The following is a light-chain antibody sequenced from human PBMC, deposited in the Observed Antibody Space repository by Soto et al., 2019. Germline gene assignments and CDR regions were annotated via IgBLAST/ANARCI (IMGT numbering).Light chain of an antibody. CDR2: DAS. Sequence: EIVWTQSPDTLSLSPGERATLSCRASQSVRSERLAWYQQKRGQAPTLLIFDASSRASGTPERFSGSGSGTDFTLTISRLEPEDFAVDDCQQYGSSITVGQGTRLEIK. CDR1: QSVRSER. CDR3: QQYGSSIT. V-gene: IGKV3-20*01. J-gene: IGKJ5*01.